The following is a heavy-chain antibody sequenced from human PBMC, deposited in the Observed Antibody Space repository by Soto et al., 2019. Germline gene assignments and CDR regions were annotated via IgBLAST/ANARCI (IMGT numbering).Heavy chain of an antibody. CDR1: GYSFYNND. V-gene: IGHV1-8*01. CDR3: ARMATSGSLNWFDP. D-gene: IGHD2-15*01. CDR2: MNPGSGQA. J-gene: IGHJ5*02. Sequence: QVQLVQSGAEVKKPGDSVKVSCKTSGYSFYNNDINWVRQATGQGLEWMGWMNPGSGQAGYAHKFQGRVSMTRNASISTAYLELSSLRSDDTGVYYCARMATSGSLNWFDPWGQGTLVSVSS.